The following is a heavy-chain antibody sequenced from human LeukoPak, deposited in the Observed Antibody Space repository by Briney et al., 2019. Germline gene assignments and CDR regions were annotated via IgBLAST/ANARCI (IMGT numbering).Heavy chain of an antibody. CDR3: AKVIHASSGYYGVGGGHDAFDI. CDR2: ISGSGGST. V-gene: IGHV3-23*01. J-gene: IGHJ3*02. CDR1: GFTFSSYA. Sequence: PGGSLRLSCAASGFTFSSYAMSWVRQAPGKGLEWVSAISGSGGSTYYADSVKGRFTISRDNSKNTLYLQMNSLRAEDTAVYYCAKVIHASSGYYGVGGGHDAFDIWGQGTMVTVSS. D-gene: IGHD3-22*01.